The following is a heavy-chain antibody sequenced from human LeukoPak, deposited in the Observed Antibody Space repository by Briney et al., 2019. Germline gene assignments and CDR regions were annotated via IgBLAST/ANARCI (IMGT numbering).Heavy chain of an antibody. J-gene: IGHJ4*02. V-gene: IGHV1-46*01. D-gene: IGHD1-1*01. CDR3: ARDHSPPATSVGTTYYFDY. CDR1: GYTFTTYH. Sequence: ASVKVSCKASGYTFTTYHMHWVRHAPGQGLEWMGIINPSGGSATYAHRFRGRVTMTSDTSTGTVYMELRSLTSEDTAMYYCARDHSPPATSVGTTYYFDYWGQGTLVTVSS. CDR2: INPSGGSA.